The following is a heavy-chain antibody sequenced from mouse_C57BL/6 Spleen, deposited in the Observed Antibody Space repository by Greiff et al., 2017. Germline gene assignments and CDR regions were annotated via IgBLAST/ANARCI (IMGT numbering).Heavy chain of an antibody. D-gene: IGHD2-4*01. CDR3: ARSEGDYDGFDY. V-gene: IGHV1-69*01. CDR1: GYTFTSYW. Sequence: QVQLKESGAELVMPGASVKLSCKASGYTFTSYWMHWVKQRPGQGLEWIGEIDPSDSYTNYNQKFKGKSTLTVDKSSSTAYMQLSSLTSEDSAVYYCARSEGDYDGFDYWGQGTTLTVSS. CDR2: IDPSDSYT. J-gene: IGHJ2*01.